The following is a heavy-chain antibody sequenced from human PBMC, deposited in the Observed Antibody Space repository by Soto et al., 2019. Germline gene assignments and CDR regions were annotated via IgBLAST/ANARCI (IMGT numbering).Heavy chain of an antibody. CDR2: IWPDGSNR. CDR1: GFIFNTYG. Sequence: GSLRLSYATSGFIFNTYGMHWVRQAPGKGLEWVAVIWPDGSNRYYADSVSGQFTISRDNSKNTLFLQMNSLSAEDTGVYYCARAAWFYYGMDVWGQGTTVTVSS. CDR3: ARAAWFYYGMDV. J-gene: IGHJ6*02. V-gene: IGHV3-33*01. D-gene: IGHD3-22*01.